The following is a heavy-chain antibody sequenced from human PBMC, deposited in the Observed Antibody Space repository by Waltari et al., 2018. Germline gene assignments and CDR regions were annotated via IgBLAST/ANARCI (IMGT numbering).Heavy chain of an antibody. V-gene: IGHV1-69*01. J-gene: IGHJ3*02. Sequence: QVQLVQSGAEMKKPGSSVKVSCKASGGSFSSHAIRWVRQAPGQGLEWMGGIIPIFGTANYAQKFQGRGTITADESTSTAYMELSSLRSEDTAVYYCARDQGDNAFDIWGQGTMVTVSS. CDR1: GGSFSSHA. CDR2: IIPIFGTA. CDR3: ARDQGDNAFDI. D-gene: IGHD1-20*01.